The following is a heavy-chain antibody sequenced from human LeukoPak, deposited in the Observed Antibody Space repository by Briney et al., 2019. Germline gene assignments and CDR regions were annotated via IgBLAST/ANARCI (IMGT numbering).Heavy chain of an antibody. V-gene: IGHV3-74*01. CDR1: GFTFSTYW. Sequence: PGGSLRLSCAASGFTFSTYWMHWVRQAPGKGLVWVSRVGRDGSTTRYADSVKGRFTISRDNAKNTLYLQMNSLRAEDTAVYYCARGGSPPEALGDTFDIWGQGTMVTVSS. J-gene: IGHJ3*02. CDR2: VGRDGSTT. D-gene: IGHD1-1*01. CDR3: ARGGSPPEALGDTFDI.